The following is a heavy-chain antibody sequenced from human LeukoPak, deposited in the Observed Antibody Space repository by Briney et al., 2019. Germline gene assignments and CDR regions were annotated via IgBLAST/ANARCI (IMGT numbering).Heavy chain of an antibody. CDR2: ISYDGSNQ. CDR3: ARVGTVTNFDY. J-gene: IGHJ4*02. V-gene: IGHV3-30*04. CDR1: GVTCSSYA. D-gene: IGHD4-17*01. Sequence: PGGSLRLSCAGSGVTCSSYAMHWVRQAPGKGLEWVAVISYDGSNQYYADSVKGRFTISRDNSKNTLSLQMNSLRPEDTAVYYCARVGTVTNFDYWGQGTLVTVSS.